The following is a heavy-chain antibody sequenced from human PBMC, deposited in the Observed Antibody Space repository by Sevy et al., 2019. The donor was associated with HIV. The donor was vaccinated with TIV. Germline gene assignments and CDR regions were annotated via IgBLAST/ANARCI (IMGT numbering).Heavy chain of an antibody. CDR2: TYYRSKWYN. Sequence: SQTLSLTCAISGDSVSSNSAAWNWIRQSPSRGLEWLGRTYYRSKWYNDYAVSVKSRMTINPDTSKNQFSLQLNSVTPEDTAVYYCARDDRFCGGDCYYYGMDVWGQGTTVTVSS. CDR1: GDSVSSNSAA. J-gene: IGHJ6*02. V-gene: IGHV6-1*01. D-gene: IGHD2-21*01. CDR3: ARDDRFCGGDCYYYGMDV.